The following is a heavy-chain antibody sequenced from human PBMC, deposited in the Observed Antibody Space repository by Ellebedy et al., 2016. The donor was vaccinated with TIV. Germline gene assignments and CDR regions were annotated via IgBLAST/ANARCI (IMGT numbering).Heavy chain of an antibody. CDR1: GFTFSNLW. J-gene: IGHJ4*02. Sequence: GESLKISCAASGFTFSNLWMRWVRQAPGKGLEWVADIKPDGAQKNDVDSVKARFTVSRDNAKNSLYLQMNSLRAEDTAVYYCARGGYWAFDYWGQGTLVTVSS. D-gene: IGHD2-8*02. CDR3: ARGGYWAFDY. CDR2: IKPDGAQK. V-gene: IGHV3-7*01.